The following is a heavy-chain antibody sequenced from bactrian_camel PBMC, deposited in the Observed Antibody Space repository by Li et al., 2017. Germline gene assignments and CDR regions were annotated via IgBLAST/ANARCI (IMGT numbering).Heavy chain of an antibody. J-gene: IGHJ4*01. CDR1: GFTFSSYY. D-gene: IGHD6*01. V-gene: IGHV3-2*01. Sequence: VQLVESGGGLVQPGGSLRLSCAASGFTFSSYYMSWVRQAPGKGLEWVSSIRSDGTSTYYANSVKGRFTISRDNAKNTVYLQMNSLKSEDTALYYCAADYRYAGSWYDSWGQGTQVTVS. CDR2: IRSDGTST. CDR3: AADYRYAGSWYDS.